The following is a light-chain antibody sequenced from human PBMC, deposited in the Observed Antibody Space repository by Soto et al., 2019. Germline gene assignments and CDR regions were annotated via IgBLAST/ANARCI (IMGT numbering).Light chain of an antibody. J-gene: IGLJ1*01. Sequence: QSALTQPASVSGSPGQSITISCTGTSSDVGSYNLVSWYQQDPGKAPKPMIYEGSKRPSGVSNRFSGSKSGNTASLTISGLQAEDEADYYCCSYAGSSAYVFGTGTKLPS. CDR3: CSYAGSSAYV. CDR2: EGS. V-gene: IGLV2-23*01. CDR1: SSDVGSYNL.